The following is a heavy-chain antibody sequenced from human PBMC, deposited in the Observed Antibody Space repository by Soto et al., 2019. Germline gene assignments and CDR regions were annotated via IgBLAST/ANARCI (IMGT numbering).Heavy chain of an antibody. CDR3: ARRYGSAIDY. CDR1: GGSISSYY. V-gene: IGHV4-59*08. Sequence: SETLSLTCTVSGGSISSYYWSWIRQPPGKGLEWIGYIYYSGSTNCNPSLKSRVTISVDPSKNQFSLKLSSVTSADTAVYYCARRYGSAIDYWGQGTLVTVSS. D-gene: IGHD1-26*01. J-gene: IGHJ4*02. CDR2: IYYSGST.